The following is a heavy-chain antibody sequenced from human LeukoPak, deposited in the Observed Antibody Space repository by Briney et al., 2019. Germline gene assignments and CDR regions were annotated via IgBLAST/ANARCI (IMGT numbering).Heavy chain of an antibody. V-gene: IGHV4-59*01. D-gene: IGHD3-3*01. CDR3: ARAANYDFWSGYYHFDY. J-gene: IGHJ4*02. CDR1: GSSISSYY. CDR2: IYYSGST. Sequence: SETLSLTCTVSGSSISSYYWSWIRQPPGKGLDWYGYIYYSGSTNYNPSLKSCVTISVDTPKSQFSLKLSSVTAADTAVYYCARAANYDFWSGYYHFDYWGQGTLVTVSS.